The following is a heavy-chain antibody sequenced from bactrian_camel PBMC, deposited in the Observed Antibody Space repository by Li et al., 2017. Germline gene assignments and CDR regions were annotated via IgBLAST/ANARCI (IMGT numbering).Heavy chain of an antibody. CDR1: GCTYT. D-gene: IGHD3*01. Sequence: HVQLVESGGGLVQPGGSLRLSCAVSGCTYTMAWFRQAPGTEREGVATIYTGDGTTSYADSVKGRFTISQDNAKSTVYLQMDSLKPEDTAMYYCAARTRGGTWCGLLTSMYFSWGQGTQVTVS. J-gene: IGHJ6*01. V-gene: IGHV3S1*01. CDR2: IYTGDGTT. CDR3: AARTRGGTWCGLLTSMYFS.